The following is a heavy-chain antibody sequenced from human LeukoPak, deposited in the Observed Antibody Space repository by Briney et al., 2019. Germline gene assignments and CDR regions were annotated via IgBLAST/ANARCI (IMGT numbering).Heavy chain of an antibody. CDR3: ARDSGYYDSSGYFVGDYYYYYMDV. J-gene: IGHJ6*03. Sequence: SETLSLTCTVSGYSISSGYYWGWIRQPPGKGLEWIGSIYHSGSTYYNPSLKSRVTVSVDTSKNQFSLKLSSVTAADTAVYYCARDSGYYDSSGYFVGDYYYYYMDVWGKGTTVTVSS. V-gene: IGHV4-38-2*02. D-gene: IGHD3-22*01. CDR2: IYHSGST. CDR1: GYSISSGYY.